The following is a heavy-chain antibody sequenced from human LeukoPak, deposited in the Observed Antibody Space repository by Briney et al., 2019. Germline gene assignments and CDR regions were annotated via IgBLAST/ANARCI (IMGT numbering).Heavy chain of an antibody. Sequence: GGSLRLSCSASGFTFTTYGMNWVRQTPGKGLVWVSRINSDASVTTYADSVKGRFTISRDNAKNTLYLQMNSLRAEDTAVYYCARVTAVAGTSVGVDAWGQGILVTVS. D-gene: IGHD6-19*01. CDR1: GFTFTTYG. V-gene: IGHV3-74*01. CDR2: INSDASVT. J-gene: IGHJ4*02. CDR3: ARVTAVAGTSVGVDA.